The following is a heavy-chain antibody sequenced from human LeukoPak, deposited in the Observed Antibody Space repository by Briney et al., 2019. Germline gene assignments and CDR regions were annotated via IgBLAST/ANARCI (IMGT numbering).Heavy chain of an antibody. CDR1: GFTFSSQA. J-gene: IGHJ6*02. Sequence: RPGGSLRLSCAASGFTFSSQAMSWVRQAPEKGLEWVSVISGSGGNTNYADSVKGRFIISRDNSKNTLYLQMNSLRVEGTAVYYCAKVLDYASLAMDVWGQGTTVTVSS. CDR2: ISGSGGNT. D-gene: IGHD4-17*01. CDR3: AKVLDYASLAMDV. V-gene: IGHV3-23*01.